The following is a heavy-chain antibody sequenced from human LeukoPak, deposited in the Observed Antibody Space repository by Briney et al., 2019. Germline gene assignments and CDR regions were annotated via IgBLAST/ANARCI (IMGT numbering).Heavy chain of an antibody. D-gene: IGHD2-2*01. CDR3: ARRNIVVVPAATTYYYYMDV. CDR1: GYTFTGYY. J-gene: IGHJ6*03. Sequence: ASVKVSCTASGYTFTGYYMHWVRQAPGQGLEWMGWINPNSGGTNYAQKFQGRVTMTRDTSISTAYMELSRLRSDDTAVYYCARRNIVVVPAATTYYYYMDVWGKGTTVTVSS. CDR2: INPNSGGT. V-gene: IGHV1-2*02.